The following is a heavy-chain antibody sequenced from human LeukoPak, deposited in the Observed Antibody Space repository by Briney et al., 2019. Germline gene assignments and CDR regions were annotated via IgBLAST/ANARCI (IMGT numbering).Heavy chain of an antibody. J-gene: IGHJ4*02. CDR2: IYDSRSA. Sequence: KTSETLSLTCGVSGGSISSGDYYCRWSRQPRGKVVGRDEYIYDSRSASYNPYLKSRGSIAVSTSKNQFPLTLRSVTAADTAMYYCARCRIAAGSIWDDYWGQGTLVTVSS. CDR1: GGSISSGDYY. V-gene: IGHV4-30-4*01. D-gene: IGHD6-13*01. CDR3: ARCRIAAGSIWDDY.